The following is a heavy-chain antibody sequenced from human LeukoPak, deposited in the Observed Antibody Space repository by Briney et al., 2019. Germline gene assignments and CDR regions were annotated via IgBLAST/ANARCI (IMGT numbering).Heavy chain of an antibody. Sequence: GGSLKLSCAASGFTFSDYYMSWIRQAPGKGLEWGSYISPSGATIFYATSVKGRFIISRDNAKNSLYLQMNSLRAEDTALYYCARGRRGMVATWDSWGQGTLVTVSS. CDR2: ISPSGATI. J-gene: IGHJ5*01. V-gene: IGHV3-11*01. D-gene: IGHD5-12*01. CDR3: ARGRRGMVATWDS. CDR1: GFTFSDYY.